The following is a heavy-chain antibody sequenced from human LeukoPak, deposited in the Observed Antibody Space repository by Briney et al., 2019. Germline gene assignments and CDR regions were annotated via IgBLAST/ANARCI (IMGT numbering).Heavy chain of an antibody. Sequence: PGGSLRLSCAASGFTVSSNYMSWVRQAPGKGLEWVSVIYSGGSTYYADSVKGRFTISRDNSKNTLYLQMNSLRVEDTAVYYCAKDYGMNGSNSGIDYWGQGTLVTVSS. J-gene: IGHJ4*02. CDR1: GFTVSSNY. CDR2: IYSGGST. CDR3: AKDYGMNGSNSGIDY. D-gene: IGHD4-23*01. V-gene: IGHV3-66*01.